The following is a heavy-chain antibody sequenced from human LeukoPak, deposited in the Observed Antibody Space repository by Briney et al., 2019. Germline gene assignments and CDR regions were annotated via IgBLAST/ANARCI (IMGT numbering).Heavy chain of an antibody. CDR3: AKGKYSSGGVPDY. D-gene: IGHD6-19*01. V-gene: IGHV3-23*01. Sequence: GGSLRLSCVASEFTFSSHAMNWVRQAPGKGLEWVSSISGGGESTYYADSVKGRFTVSRDNSKNTLYLQINSLRGEDTAVYYCAKGKYSSGGVPDYWGQGTLVTVSS. CDR1: EFTFSSHA. J-gene: IGHJ4*02. CDR2: ISGGGEST.